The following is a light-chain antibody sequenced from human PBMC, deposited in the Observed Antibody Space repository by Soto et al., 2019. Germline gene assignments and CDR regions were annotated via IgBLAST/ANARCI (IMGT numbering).Light chain of an antibody. CDR2: GAS. CDR3: QQYSNWPSWT. Sequence: EIVMTQSPATLSVSPGERATLSSRASQSVSSNLAWYQQKPGQAPRLLIYGASTRATGIPARFSGSGSGTEFTLTISSLQSEDFAVYYCQQYSNWPSWTFGQGTKVDIK. CDR1: QSVSSN. V-gene: IGKV3-15*01. J-gene: IGKJ1*01.